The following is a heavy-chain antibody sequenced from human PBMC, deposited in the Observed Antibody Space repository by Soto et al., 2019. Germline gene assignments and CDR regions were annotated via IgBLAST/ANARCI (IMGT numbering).Heavy chain of an antibody. V-gene: IGHV2-5*02. D-gene: IGHD3-3*01. J-gene: IGHJ4*02. Sequence: QITLNESGPTQVKPRQTLTLTCTFSGFSLTTSGVGVGWIRQSPGKAPEWLALIYWDDDKRYSPSLKSSLTITKETSKNQVVLTMADLDPADTATYYCAHRVLRTVFGLVTTTAIYFDFWGQGTPVAVSS. CDR1: GFSLTTSGVG. CDR3: AHRVLRTVFGLVTTTAIYFDF. CDR2: IYWDDDK.